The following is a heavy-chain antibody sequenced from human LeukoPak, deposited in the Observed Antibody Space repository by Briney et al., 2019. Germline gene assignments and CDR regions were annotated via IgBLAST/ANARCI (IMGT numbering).Heavy chain of an antibody. D-gene: IGHD3-22*01. CDR1: GYSFTSYW. CDR2: ICPGDSDT. J-gene: IGHJ5*02. V-gene: IGHV5-51*01. CDR3: ARIGYYDSSGYYEAGGWFDP. Sequence: GESLKISCKGSGYSFTSYWIGWVRQLPGKGLEWMGIICPGDSDTRYSPSFQGQVTISADKSISTAYLQWSSLKASDTAMYYCARIGYYDSSGYYEAGGWFDPWGQGTLVTVSS.